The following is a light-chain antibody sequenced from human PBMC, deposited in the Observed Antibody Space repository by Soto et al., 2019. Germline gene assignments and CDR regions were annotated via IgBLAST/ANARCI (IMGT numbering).Light chain of an antibody. CDR2: KAS. J-gene: IGKJ1*01. Sequence: DIQMTQSPSTLSASVGDRVTITCRASQSISSGLAWYQQKPGKAPKLLIYKASSLESGVPSRFSGSGSGTEFTLTISRLQPDDFATYYCQQYNSYSLTFGQGTKVEIQ. CDR3: QQYNSYSLT. CDR1: QSISSG. V-gene: IGKV1-5*03.